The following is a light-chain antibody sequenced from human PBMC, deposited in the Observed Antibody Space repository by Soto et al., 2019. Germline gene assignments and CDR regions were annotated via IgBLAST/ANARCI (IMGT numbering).Light chain of an antibody. CDR2: NVY. J-gene: IGLJ2*01. V-gene: IGLV2-23*02. CDR3: CSYAGSSTFT. CDR1: SSDVGAFNF. Sequence: QSALTQPASVSGSPGQSITISCTGTSSDVGAFNFVSWHQQHPGKAPKLMIYNVYDRPSGVSYRFSGSKYGNTASLTISGLQTEDEADYYCCSYAGSSTFTFGGGTKLTVL.